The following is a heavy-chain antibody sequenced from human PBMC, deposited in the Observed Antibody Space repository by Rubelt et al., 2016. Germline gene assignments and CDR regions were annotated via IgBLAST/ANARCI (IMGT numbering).Heavy chain of an antibody. D-gene: IGHD5-12*01. CDR3: ARGPSDQIVATILMPFDY. Sequence: QLQLQESGPGLVKPSETLSLTCTVSGGSISSSSYYWGWIRQPPGKGLEWIGSIYYSGSTYYNPSLKSRVTLSVDTSKNQFSLKLSSVTAADTAGYYCARGPSDQIVATILMPFDYWGQGTLVTVSS. J-gene: IGHJ4*02. CDR2: IYYSGST. CDR1: GGSISSSSYY. V-gene: IGHV4-39*01.